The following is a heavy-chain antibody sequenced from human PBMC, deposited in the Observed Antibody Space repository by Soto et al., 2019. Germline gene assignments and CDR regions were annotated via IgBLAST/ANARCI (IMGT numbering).Heavy chain of an antibody. CDR2: IYYSGST. CDR1: GGPVSSVHHY. V-gene: IGHV4-61*01. Sequence: QVQLQESGPGLVKPSETLSLTCTVSGGPVSSVHHYWSWIRQPPGKGLEWIGSIYYSGSTNYNPSLKTRVTISVDTSKNLCSLKLSSVTAADTAVYYCARRVAVGGAAHCDYRGQGTLVTGSS. D-gene: IGHD6-19*01. CDR3: ARRVAVGGAAHCDY. J-gene: IGHJ4*02.